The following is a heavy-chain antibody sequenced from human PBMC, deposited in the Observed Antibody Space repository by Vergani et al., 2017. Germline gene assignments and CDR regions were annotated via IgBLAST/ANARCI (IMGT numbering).Heavy chain of an antibody. CDR2: ISARYPST. J-gene: IGHJ6*02. CDR1: GFTFSACP. D-gene: IGHD3-3*01. CDR3: ARDIGGMSPRGYYGMDV. Sequence: EVQLLQSGGGVIQPGGSVRLSCAASGFTFSACPMTWVRQAPGKGLEWVSAISARYPSTYYADSVKGRFTISRDNSKNMLYLQMNSLRAEDTAVYYCARDIGGMSPRGYYGMDVWGQGTTVTVSS. V-gene: IGHV3-23*01.